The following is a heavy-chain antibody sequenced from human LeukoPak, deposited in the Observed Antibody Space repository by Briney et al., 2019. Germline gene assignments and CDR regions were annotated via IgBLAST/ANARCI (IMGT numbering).Heavy chain of an antibody. V-gene: IGHV1-2*02. J-gene: IGHJ4*02. CDR2: INPNSGGT. D-gene: IGHD3-9*01. CDR3: ARIQDPDYDTLTGYGY. CDR1: GYTFTGYC. Sequence: ASVKVSCKASGYTFTGYCMHWVRQAPGQGLEWMGWINPNSGGTNYAQKFQGRVTMTRDTSISTAYMELSRLRSDDTAVYYCARIQDPDYDTLTGYGYWGQGTLVTVSS.